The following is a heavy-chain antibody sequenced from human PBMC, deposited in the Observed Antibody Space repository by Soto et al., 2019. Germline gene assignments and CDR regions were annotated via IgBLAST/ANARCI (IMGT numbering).Heavy chain of an antibody. Sequence: SGPTLVNPTQTLTLTCTISGFSRSTSGVGVGRIRQPPGKALEWLALIYWNDDKRYSPSLKSRLTITKDTSKNQVVLTMTNMDPVDTATYYCAHKDWRDAFDIWGQGTMVTVSS. CDR2: IYWNDDK. CDR1: GFSRSTSGVG. V-gene: IGHV2-5*01. D-gene: IGHD3-9*01. J-gene: IGHJ3*02. CDR3: AHKDWRDAFDI.